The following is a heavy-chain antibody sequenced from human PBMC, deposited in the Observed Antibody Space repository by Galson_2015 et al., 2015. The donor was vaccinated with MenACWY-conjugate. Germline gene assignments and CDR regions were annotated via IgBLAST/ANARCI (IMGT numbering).Heavy chain of an antibody. V-gene: IGHV3-7*01. CDR1: GFRFSTYW. J-gene: IGHJ4*02. CDR3: ARNKYGDYVFDY. D-gene: IGHD4-17*01. Sequence: SLRLSCAASGFRFSTYWMSWVRQAPGKGLEWVANIKEDGSEKYYVDSVKGRFTISRDNAKNSLYLQMNSVTDEDTAVYYCARNKYGDYVFDYWGQGTLVTVSS. CDR2: IKEDGSEK.